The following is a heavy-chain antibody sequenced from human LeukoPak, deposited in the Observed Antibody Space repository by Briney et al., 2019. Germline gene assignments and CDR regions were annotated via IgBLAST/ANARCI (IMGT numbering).Heavy chain of an antibody. CDR3: ARRYQLLSTVWFYP. CDR2: ISAYNGNT. Sequence: ASVKVSCKASGYTFTSYGISWVRQAPGQGLEWMGWISAYNGNTNYAQKLQGRVTMTTDTSTSTAYMELRSLRSDDTAVYYCARRYQLLSTVWFYPWGQGTLVTVSS. V-gene: IGHV1-18*01. CDR1: GYTFTSYG. D-gene: IGHD2-2*01. J-gene: IGHJ5*02.